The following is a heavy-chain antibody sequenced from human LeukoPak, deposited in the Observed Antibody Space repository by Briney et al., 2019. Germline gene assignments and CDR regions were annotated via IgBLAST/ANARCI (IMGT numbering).Heavy chain of an antibody. J-gene: IGHJ4*02. V-gene: IGHV4-39*07. CDR1: GGSISSSSYY. Sequence: SETLSLTCTVSGGSISSSSYYWGWIRQPPGKGLEWIGSIYYSGSTYYNPSLKSRVTISVDTSKNQFSLKLSSVTAADTAVYYCARVAGHEYSYGYSFDYWGQGTLVTVSS. D-gene: IGHD5-18*01. CDR2: IYYSGST. CDR3: ARVAGHEYSYGYSFDY.